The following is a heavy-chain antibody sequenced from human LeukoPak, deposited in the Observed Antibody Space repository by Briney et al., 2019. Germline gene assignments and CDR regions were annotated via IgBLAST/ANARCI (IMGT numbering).Heavy chain of an antibody. CDR2: ISGSGGST. Sequence: GGSLRLSCAASGFTFGSYAMSWVRQAPGKGLEWVSAISGSGGSTYYADSVKGRFTISRDNSKNTLYLQMNSLRAEDTAVYYCAKAFVPAAMFAASDYYYGMDVWGKGTTVTVSS. J-gene: IGHJ6*04. V-gene: IGHV3-23*01. CDR1: GFTFGSYA. D-gene: IGHD2-2*01. CDR3: AKAFVPAAMFAASDYYYGMDV.